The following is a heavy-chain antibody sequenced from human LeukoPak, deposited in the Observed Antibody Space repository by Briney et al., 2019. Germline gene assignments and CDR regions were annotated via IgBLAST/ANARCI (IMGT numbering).Heavy chain of an antibody. J-gene: IGHJ4*02. Sequence: ASVKVSCKASGYAFTGYYLHWVRQAPGQGLEWMGWINPNSGGTIYAQKFQGRVTMTRDTSITTAYMELSRLRSDDTALYYCARRAVIFGVVTGNDYWGQGTLVTVSS. V-gene: IGHV1-2*02. CDR2: INPNSGGT. CDR3: ARRAVIFGVVTGNDY. CDR1: GYAFTGYY. D-gene: IGHD3-3*01.